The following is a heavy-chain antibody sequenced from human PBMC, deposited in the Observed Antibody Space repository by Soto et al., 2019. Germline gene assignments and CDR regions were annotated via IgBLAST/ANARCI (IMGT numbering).Heavy chain of an antibody. D-gene: IGHD6-13*01. Sequence: GASVKVSCKASGDTFTSYDTNWVRQATGQGLEWVGWMNPNSGNTGYAQKFQGRVTMTRNTSISTAYMELSSVTAADTAVYYCAREGGNVAAAVTPGDYYYYYGMDVWGQGTTVTVSS. J-gene: IGHJ6*02. CDR3: AREGGNVAAAVTPGDYYYYYGMDV. V-gene: IGHV1-8*01. CDR2: MNPNSGNT. CDR1: GDTFTSYD.